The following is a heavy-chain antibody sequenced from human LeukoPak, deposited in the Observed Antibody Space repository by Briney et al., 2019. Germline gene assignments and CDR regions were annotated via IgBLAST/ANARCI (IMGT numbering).Heavy chain of an antibody. CDR3: ARGPALHKNWVGGRWFDP. CDR2: MNPNTGNT. D-gene: IGHD3-16*01. V-gene: IGHV1-8*01. CDR1: GYTFTNYD. J-gene: IGHJ5*02. Sequence: GASVKVSCKASGYTFTNYDINWVRQATGQGLEWMGWMNPNTGNTGYAQKFQGRVAMTRNTSKTTAYLELSSLRSEDTAMYYCARGPALHKNWVGGRWFDPWGQGTLVTVSS.